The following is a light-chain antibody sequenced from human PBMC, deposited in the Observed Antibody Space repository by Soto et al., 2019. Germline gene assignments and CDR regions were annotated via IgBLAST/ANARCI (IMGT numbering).Light chain of an antibody. V-gene: IGLV2-11*01. CDR3: CSYAGSYTSRV. CDR1: SSDVGGYNY. CDR2: DVS. Sequence: QSVLTQPRSVSGSPGQSVTISYTGTSSDVGGYNYVSWYQQHPGKAPKLMIYDVSKRPSGVPDRFSGSKSGNTASLTISGLQAEDEADYYCCSYAGSYTSRVFGTGTKVTVL. J-gene: IGLJ1*01.